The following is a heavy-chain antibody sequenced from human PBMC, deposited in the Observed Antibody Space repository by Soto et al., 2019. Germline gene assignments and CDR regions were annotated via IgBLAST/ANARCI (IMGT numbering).Heavy chain of an antibody. CDR2: IIPILGIA. D-gene: IGHD4-17*01. Sequence: QVQLVQSGAEVKKPGSSVKVSCKASGGTFSSYTISWVRQAPGQGLEWMGRIIPILGIANYAQKFQGRVTITAENSTSTAYMELSSLRSEDTAVYYCANLNDYDLLDYWGQGTLVTVSS. CDR1: GGTFSSYT. V-gene: IGHV1-69*02. J-gene: IGHJ4*02. CDR3: ANLNDYDLLDY.